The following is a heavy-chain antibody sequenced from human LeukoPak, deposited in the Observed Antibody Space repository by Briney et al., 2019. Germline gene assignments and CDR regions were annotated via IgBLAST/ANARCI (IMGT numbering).Heavy chain of an antibody. CDR3: ARRQGVAVDY. Sequence: SGTLSLTCAVSGGSTSSTNWWSWVRQPPGKGLEWIGEIYRSGTTNYKPSLKSRVTISLDKSRNHFSLKLTSVTAADSAVYYCARRQGVAVDYWGQGTLVTVSS. D-gene: IGHD3-3*01. CDR2: IYRSGTT. CDR1: GGSTSSTNW. J-gene: IGHJ4*02. V-gene: IGHV4-4*02.